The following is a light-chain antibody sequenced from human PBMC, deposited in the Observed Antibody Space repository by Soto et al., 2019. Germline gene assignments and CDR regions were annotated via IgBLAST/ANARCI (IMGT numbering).Light chain of an antibody. Sequence: QSVLTQPPSASGTPGQRVTISCSGGSSNIGVNTVTWYQQLPRAAPKLLIYTNDQRPSGVPDRCSTSKSGTAASLAISGLQSEDEAYYYCVAWDDSLNGHVFGPGTQVTVL. J-gene: IGLJ1*01. CDR3: VAWDDSLNGHV. CDR2: TND. CDR1: SSNIGVNT. V-gene: IGLV1-44*01.